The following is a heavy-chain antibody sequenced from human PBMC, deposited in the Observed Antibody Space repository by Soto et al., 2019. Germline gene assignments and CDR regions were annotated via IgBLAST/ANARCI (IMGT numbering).Heavy chain of an antibody. V-gene: IGHV3-30*18. J-gene: IGHJ4*02. D-gene: IGHD3-10*01. Sequence: GGSLRLSCAASGFTFSSYGMHWVRQAPGKGLEWVAVISYDGSNKYYADSVKGRFTISRDNSKNTLYLQMNSLRAEDTAVYYCAKVRGGSGSFDYWGQGTLVTVSS. CDR3: AKVRGGSGSFDY. CDR2: ISYDGSNK. CDR1: GFTFSSYG.